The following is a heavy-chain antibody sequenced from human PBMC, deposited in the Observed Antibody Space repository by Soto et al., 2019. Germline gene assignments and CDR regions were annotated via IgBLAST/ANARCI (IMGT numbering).Heavy chain of an antibody. J-gene: IGHJ4*02. CDR1: GFTVSSNY. CDR3: ARSYDFWSGYYRY. D-gene: IGHD3-3*01. CDR2: IYSGGST. Sequence: PGGSLRLSCAASGFTVSSNYMSWVRQAPGRGLGWVSVIYSGGSTYYADSVTGRFTISRDNSKNTLYLQMNSMRDEDTAVYYCARSYDFWSGYYRYWGQGTLFTVSS. V-gene: IGHV3-53*01.